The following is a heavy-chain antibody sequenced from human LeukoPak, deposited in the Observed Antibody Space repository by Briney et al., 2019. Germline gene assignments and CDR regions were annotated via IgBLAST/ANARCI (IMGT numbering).Heavy chain of an antibody. CDR2: ISSSSSYI. V-gene: IGHV3-21*04. D-gene: IGHD3-22*01. CDR3: AREIYDSSGYYYGGIDY. CDR1: GFTFSSYS. J-gene: IGHJ4*02. Sequence: GGSLRLSCAASGFTFSSYSMNWVRQAPGKGLEWVSSISSSSSYIYYADSVKGRFTISRDNAKNTLYLQMNSLRAEDTAVYYCAREIYDSSGYYYGGIDYWGQGTLVTVSS.